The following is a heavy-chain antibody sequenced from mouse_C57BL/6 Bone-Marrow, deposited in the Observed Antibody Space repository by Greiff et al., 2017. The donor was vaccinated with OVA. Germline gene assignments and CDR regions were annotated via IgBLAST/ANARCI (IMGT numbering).Heavy chain of an antibody. J-gene: IGHJ3*01. CDR2: IYPRSGNT. Sequence: VQLQQSGAELARPGASVKLSCKASGYTFTSYGISWVKQRTGQGLEWIGEIYPRSGNTYYNEKFKGKATLTADKSSSTAYMELRSLTSEDSAVYFCARGGSYYGNYEGFAYWGQGTLVTVSA. D-gene: IGHD2-1*01. CDR1: GYTFTSYG. V-gene: IGHV1-81*01. CDR3: ARGGSYYGNYEGFAY.